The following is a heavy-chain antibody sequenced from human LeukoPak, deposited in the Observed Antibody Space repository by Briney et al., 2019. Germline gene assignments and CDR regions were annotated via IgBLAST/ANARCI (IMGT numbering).Heavy chain of an antibody. V-gene: IGHV3-23*01. D-gene: IGHD3-22*01. J-gene: IGHJ4*02. CDR2: ITGTGGNT. Sequence: GGSLRLSCAASGFTFSTYAMSWVRQAPGKGLEWVSSITGTGGNTYYADSVKGRFTISRDNAKNTLFLQMNSLRAEDTAVYYCAKDLAYYDSSGSFDYWGQGTLVTVSS. CDR1: GFTFSTYA. CDR3: AKDLAYYDSSGSFDY.